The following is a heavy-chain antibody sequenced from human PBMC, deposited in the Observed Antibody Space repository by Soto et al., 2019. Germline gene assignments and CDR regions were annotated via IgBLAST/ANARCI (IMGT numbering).Heavy chain of an antibody. CDR1: GFTFSSYA. Sequence: EVQLLESGGVLVQPGGSLRLSCAASGFTFSSYALNWVRQAPGKGLEWVSVISGSGDNTYYADSVKGRFTISRDNCKNKLYLHMHGLRAGDTAVYYCAGDLGTEDFLSAYYSFYYTDAWGKGSTVSVSS. D-gene: IGHD3-3*01. CDR3: AGDLGTEDFLSAYYSFYYTDA. V-gene: IGHV3-23*01. J-gene: IGHJ6*03. CDR2: ISGSGDNT.